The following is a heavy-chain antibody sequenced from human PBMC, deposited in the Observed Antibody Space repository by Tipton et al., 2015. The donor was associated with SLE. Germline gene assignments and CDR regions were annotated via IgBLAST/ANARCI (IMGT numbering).Heavy chain of an antibody. D-gene: IGHD6-13*01. CDR3: AKYGSSWYPDY. CDR2: INSDGSST. J-gene: IGHJ4*02. CDR1: GFTFSSYW. Sequence: SLRLSCAASGFTFSSYWMHWVRQAPGKGLVWVSRINSDGSSTSYADSVKGRFTIPRDNAKNTLYLQMNSLRAEDTAVYYCAKYGSSWYPDYWGQGTLVTVSS. V-gene: IGHV3-74*01.